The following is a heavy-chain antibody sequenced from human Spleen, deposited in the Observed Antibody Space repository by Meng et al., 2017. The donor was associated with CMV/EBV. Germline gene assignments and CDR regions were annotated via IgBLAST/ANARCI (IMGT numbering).Heavy chain of an antibody. D-gene: IGHD5-18*01. J-gene: IGHJ6*02. CDR2: IRYDGSNK. CDR1: GFTFSSYG. V-gene: IGHV3-30*02. CDR3: AKGPRYSYGLTPEYYYYGMDV. Sequence: GGSLRLSCAASGFTFSSYGMHWVRQAPGKGLAWVAFIRYDGSNKYYADSVKGRFTISRDNSKNTLYLQMNSLRAEDTAVYYCAKGPRYSYGLTPEYYYYGMDVWGQGTTVTVSS.